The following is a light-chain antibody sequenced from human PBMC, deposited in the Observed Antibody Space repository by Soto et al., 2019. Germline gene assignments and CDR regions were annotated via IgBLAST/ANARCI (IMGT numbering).Light chain of an antibody. Sequence: QSVRTQPHSASGTPGQRVTISCSGSSSNIGSTTVNWYQQLPGTAPKLLIYSNNQRPSGVPDRFSGSKSGTSASLAISGLQYEDEADYYCAAWDDSLNGVVFGGGTKLTVL. CDR3: AAWDDSLNGVV. J-gene: IGLJ2*01. CDR1: SSNIGSTT. CDR2: SNN. V-gene: IGLV1-44*01.